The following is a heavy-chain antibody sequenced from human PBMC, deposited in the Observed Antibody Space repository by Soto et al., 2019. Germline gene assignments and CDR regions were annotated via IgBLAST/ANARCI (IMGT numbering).Heavy chain of an antibody. V-gene: IGHV3-23*01. D-gene: IGHD5-12*01. CDR2: ISGSGGST. Sequence: GGSLRLSCAASGFTFSSYAMSWFRQAPGKGLEWVSAISGSGGSTYYADSVKGRFTISRDNSKNTLYLQLNSLRAEDTAVYYCAKDRLWGIYSGYVGFDYWGQGSLGTVYS. CDR3: AKDRLWGIYSGYVGFDY. CDR1: GFTFSSYA. J-gene: IGHJ4*02.